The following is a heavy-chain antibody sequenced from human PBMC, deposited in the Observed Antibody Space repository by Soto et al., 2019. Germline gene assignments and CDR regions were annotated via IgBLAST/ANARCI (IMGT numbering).Heavy chain of an antibody. Sequence: GAAVKVSCTASGYTFTSYYMHWVRQAPGQGLEWMGIINPSGGSTSYAQKFQGRVTMTRDTSTSTVYMELSSLRSEDTAVYYCARDPDMGNDYGDYSKPLYYYYYGMDVWGQGTTVTVSS. V-gene: IGHV1-46*01. CDR3: ARDPDMGNDYGDYSKPLYYYYYGMDV. D-gene: IGHD4-17*01. J-gene: IGHJ6*02. CDR1: GYTFTSYY. CDR2: INPSGGST.